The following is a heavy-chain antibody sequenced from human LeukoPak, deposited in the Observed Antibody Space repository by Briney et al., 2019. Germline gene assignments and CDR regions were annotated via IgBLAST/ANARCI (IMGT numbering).Heavy chain of an antibody. CDR3: ARHDLEGGRVIAAHLDY. CDR2: IIPIFGTA. V-gene: IGHV1-69*13. D-gene: IGHD6-6*01. CDR1: GGTFSSYA. Sequence: ASVKVSCKASGGTFSSYAISWVRQAPGQGLEWMGGIIPIFGTANYAQKFQGRVTITADESTSTAYMELSSLRSEDTAVYYCARHDLEGGRVIAAHLDYWGQGTLVTVSS. J-gene: IGHJ4*02.